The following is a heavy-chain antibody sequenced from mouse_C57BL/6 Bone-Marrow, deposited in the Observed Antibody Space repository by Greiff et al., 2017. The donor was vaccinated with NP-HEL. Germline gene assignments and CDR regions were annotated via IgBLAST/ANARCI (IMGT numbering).Heavy chain of an antibody. CDR1: GFTFSSYA. V-gene: IGHV5-4*01. CDR3: ARDPTGAAMDY. D-gene: IGHD1-1*01. CDR2: ISDGGSYT. Sequence: EVKLMESGGGLVKHGGSLKLSCAASGFTFSSYAMSWVRQTPEKRLEWVATISDGGSYTYYPDNVKGRFTISRDNAKNNLYLQMSHLKSEDTAMYYCARDPTGAAMDYWGQGTSVTVSS. J-gene: IGHJ4*01.